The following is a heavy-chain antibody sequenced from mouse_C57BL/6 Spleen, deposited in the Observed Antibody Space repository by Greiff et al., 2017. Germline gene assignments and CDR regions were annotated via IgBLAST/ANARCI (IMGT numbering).Heavy chain of an antibody. CDR3: ARHLYCGSSYAWFAY. D-gene: IGHD1-1*01. CDR1: GFTFTDYG. V-gene: IGHV5-17*01. Sequence: EVQVVESGGGLVKPGGSLKLSCAASGFTFTDYGMHWVRQAPEKGLEWVAYISSGSSTIYYAATVKGRFTISRDNAKNTLFLQMTSLRSEDTAMYYCARHLYCGSSYAWFAYWGQGTLVTVSA. CDR2: ISSGSSTI. J-gene: IGHJ3*01.